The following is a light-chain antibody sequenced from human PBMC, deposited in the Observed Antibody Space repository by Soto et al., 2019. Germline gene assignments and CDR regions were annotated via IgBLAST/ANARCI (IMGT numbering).Light chain of an antibody. V-gene: IGLV1-40*01. Sequence: QSVLTQPPSVSGAPGQRVTISCTGSSSNIGAGYDVHWYQQLPGTAPKLLIYGNSNRPSGVPDRFSGSKSGTSASLAITGLQAEDEADYYCQSYDSSLSGWVLGGGTKLTV. CDR1: SSNIGAGYD. CDR2: GNS. CDR3: QSYDSSLSGWV. J-gene: IGLJ3*02.